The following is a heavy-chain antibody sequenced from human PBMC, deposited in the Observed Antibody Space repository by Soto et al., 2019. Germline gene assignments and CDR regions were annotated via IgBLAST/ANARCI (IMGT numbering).Heavy chain of an antibody. D-gene: IGHD1-20*01. CDR2: ISGSGGST. Sequence: PVGSMRLSCAASGFTFSSYAMSGVRQAPGKGLEWVSAISGSGGSTYYADSVKGRFTISRDNSKKTLYLQMNGLRAEETAVYYCATGSNNSNDESSHFDYWGQGTVVTVSS. CDR1: GFTFSSYA. CDR3: ATGSNNSNDESSHFDY. J-gene: IGHJ4*02. V-gene: IGHV3-23*01.